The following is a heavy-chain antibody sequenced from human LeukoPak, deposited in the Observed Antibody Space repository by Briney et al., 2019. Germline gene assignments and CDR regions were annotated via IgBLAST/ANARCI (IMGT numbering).Heavy chain of an antibody. CDR2: IKRKSDGGTT. J-gene: IGHJ4*02. Sequence: PGGSLRLSCAASGLTFSNAWMSWVRQAPGKGLEWVGRIKRKSDGGTTDYAAPVKGRFTISRDDSKNTLYLQMNSLKSEDTAVYYCTTELDIRPDHYWGQGTLVTVSS. CDR3: TTELDIRPDHY. CDR1: GLTFSNAW. V-gene: IGHV3-15*01. D-gene: IGHD3-22*01.